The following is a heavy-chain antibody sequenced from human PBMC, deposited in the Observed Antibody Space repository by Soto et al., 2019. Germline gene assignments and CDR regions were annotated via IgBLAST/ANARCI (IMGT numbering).Heavy chain of an antibody. CDR1: GGTFSSYA. Sequence: QVQLVQSGAEVKKPGSSVKVSCKASGGTFSSYAISWVRQAPGQGLEWMGGIIPIFGTANFAQKFQGRVTLTEDKATSTACMELSSLRSEDTAVYYCASGGDGYNCAYWGQGTVVTVSS. CDR2: IIPIFGTA. CDR3: ASGGDGYNCAY. V-gene: IGHV1-69*06. D-gene: IGHD2-21*01. J-gene: IGHJ4*02.